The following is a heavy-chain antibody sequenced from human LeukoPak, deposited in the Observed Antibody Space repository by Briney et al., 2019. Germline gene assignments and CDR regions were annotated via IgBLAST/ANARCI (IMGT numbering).Heavy chain of an antibody. CDR3: ARVARIAVAGTGVRD. V-gene: IGHV4-4*02. CDR2: IYYSGST. Sequence: PSGTLSLTCAVSVVSISRSNWGSGVRQPPGKGLEGRGSIYYSGSTYYNPSLESRVTISVDTSKNQFSLKLSSVTAADTAVYYCARVARIAVAGTGVRDWGQGTLVTVSS. CDR1: VVSISRSNW. D-gene: IGHD6-19*01. J-gene: IGHJ4*02.